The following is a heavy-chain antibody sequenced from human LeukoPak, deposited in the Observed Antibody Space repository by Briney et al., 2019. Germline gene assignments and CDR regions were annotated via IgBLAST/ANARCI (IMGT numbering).Heavy chain of an antibody. D-gene: IGHD4-17*01. CDR2: IIPTLGIA. J-gene: IGHJ4*02. V-gene: IGHV1-69*04. Sequence: SVKVSCKASGGTFSSYAISWVRQAPGQGLEWMGRIIPTLGIANYAQKFQGRVTITADKSTSTAYMELSSLRSEDTAVYYCAREGGVLGDYGDYFDYWGQGTLVTVSS. CDR3: AREGGVLGDYGDYFDY. CDR1: GGTFSSYA.